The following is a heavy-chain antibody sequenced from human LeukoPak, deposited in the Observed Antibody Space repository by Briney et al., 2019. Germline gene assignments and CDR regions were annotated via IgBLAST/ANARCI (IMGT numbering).Heavy chain of an antibody. CDR2: IFYSGST. CDR1: GGSISSYF. D-gene: IGHD1-14*01. CDR3: ARQADRYYYGMDV. V-gene: IGHV4-59*08. Sequence: PSETLSLTCTVSGGSISSYFWSWIRQPPGKGLEWIGYIFYSGSTNYNPSLKSRVTISVDTSKNQFSLRLTSVTAADTAVYYCARQADRYYYGMDVWGQGTTVTVS. J-gene: IGHJ6*02.